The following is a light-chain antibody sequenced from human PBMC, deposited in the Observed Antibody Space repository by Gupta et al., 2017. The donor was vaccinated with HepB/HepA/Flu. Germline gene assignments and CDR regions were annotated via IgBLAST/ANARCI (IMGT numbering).Light chain of an antibody. CDR3: QQRKSWPLT. CDR2: DAS. CDR1: QSISIH. V-gene: IGKV3-11*01. Sequence: EIVLTQSPATLSLSPGERATLSCRTSQSISIHLVWYQQKPGQAPRLLINDASNRATGIPARFSGSGSGTDFTLTISRLEPEDFAVYYCQQRKSWPLTFGGGTKVEIK. J-gene: IGKJ4*01.